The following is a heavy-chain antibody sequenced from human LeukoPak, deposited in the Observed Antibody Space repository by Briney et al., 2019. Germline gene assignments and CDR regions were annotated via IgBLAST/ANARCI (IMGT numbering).Heavy chain of an antibody. D-gene: IGHD2-2*01. CDR3: AREPCSSTSCYYNWFDP. J-gene: IGHJ5*02. V-gene: IGHV4-31*03. CDR1: GGSISSGGYY. CDR2: IYYSGST. Sequence: SETLSLTCTVSGGSISSGGYYWSWIRQHPGKGLEWIGYIYYSGSTYYNPSLKSRVTISVDTSKNQFSLELSSVTAADTAVYYCAREPCSSTSCYYNWFDPWGQGTLVTVSS.